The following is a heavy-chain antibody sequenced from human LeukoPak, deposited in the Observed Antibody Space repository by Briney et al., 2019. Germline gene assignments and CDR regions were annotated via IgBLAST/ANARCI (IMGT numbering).Heavy chain of an antibody. CDR2: IIPSGST. Sequence: SETLSLTCPVKGESFSSYYWSWIRQSPGTGLEWIAEIIPSGSTNYNPSLQSRVTMSVDTSKNQFYLNLTSVTDADTAVYYCTRRRARRDGYSYWGQGHLVTVSS. CDR1: GESFSSYY. D-gene: IGHD5-24*01. J-gene: IGHJ4*02. V-gene: IGHV4-34*10. CDR3: TRRRARRDGYSY.